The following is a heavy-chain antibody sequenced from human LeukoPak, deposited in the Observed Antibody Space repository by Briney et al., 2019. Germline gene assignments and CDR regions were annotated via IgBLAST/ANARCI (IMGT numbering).Heavy chain of an antibody. J-gene: IGHJ5*02. V-gene: IGHV1-2*02. CDR3: ARSGAIFHWFDP. Sequence: ASVKVSCKASGYTFTGYYMHWVRQAPGQGLEWMGWINPNSGGINYAQKFQGRVTMTRDTSISTAYMELSRLRSDDTAVYYCARSGAIFHWFDPWGQGTLVSVSS. CDR1: GYTFTGYY. CDR2: INPNSGGI. D-gene: IGHD2-2*01.